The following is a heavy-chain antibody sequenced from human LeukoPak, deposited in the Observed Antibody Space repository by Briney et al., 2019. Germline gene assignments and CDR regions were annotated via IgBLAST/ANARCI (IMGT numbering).Heavy chain of an antibody. CDR1: GGSFSGYY. CDR3: ARVDCSSTGCYITWFDP. CDR2: INHSGST. Sequence: PSETLSLTCAVYGGSFSGYYWSWIRQPPGKGLEWIGEINHSGSTNYNPSLKSRVTISVDTSKNQFSLKLSSVTAADTAVYYCARVDCSSTGCYITWFDPWGQGTLVTVSS. D-gene: IGHD2-2*02. V-gene: IGHV4-34*01. J-gene: IGHJ5*02.